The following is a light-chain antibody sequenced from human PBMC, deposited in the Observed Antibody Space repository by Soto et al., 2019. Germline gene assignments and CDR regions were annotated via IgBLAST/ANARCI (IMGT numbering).Light chain of an antibody. J-gene: IGKJ4*01. CDR2: AAS. CDR3: QQLNSYLLT. CDR1: QGISSY. Sequence: DIQLTQSPSFLSASVGDRVTITCRASQGISSYLGWYQQKPGKAPKLLIYAASTLQSGVPSRFSGSGSGTEFTLTISSLQPEDCATYYCQQLNSYLLTFGGGTNVEIK. V-gene: IGKV1-9*01.